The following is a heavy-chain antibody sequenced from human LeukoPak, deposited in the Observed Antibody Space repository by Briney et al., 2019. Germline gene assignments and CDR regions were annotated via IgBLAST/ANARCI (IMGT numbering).Heavy chain of an antibody. CDR3: ARASGSYWWFDS. CDR1: GYTFTGYY. CDR2: INPNSGGT. V-gene: IGHV1-2*02. J-gene: IGHJ5*01. Sequence: GASGKVSCKASGYTFTGYYMHWVRQAPGQELEWMGWINPNSGGTNYAQKFQGSVTMTRDTSISTVYMELSRLRSDDTAVYYCARASGSYWWFDSWGQGTLVTVSS. D-gene: IGHD1-26*01.